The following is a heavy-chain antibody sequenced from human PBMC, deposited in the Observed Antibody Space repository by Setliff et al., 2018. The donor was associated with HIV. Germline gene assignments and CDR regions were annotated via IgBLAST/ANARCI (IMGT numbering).Heavy chain of an antibody. V-gene: IGHV3-7*01. D-gene: IGHD6-19*01. CDR3: ARRIYRYSSGWSFDY. CDR2: IKQDGSEK. CDR1: GFTFSTYY. J-gene: IGHJ4*02. Sequence: GSLRLSCAGSGFTFSTYYMSWVRKAPGKSLEWVANIKQDGSEKYYVDYVKGRFIITRDNAKKSLFLQMNSLRVEDTAVYYCARRIYRYSSGWSFDYWGQGTLVTVSS.